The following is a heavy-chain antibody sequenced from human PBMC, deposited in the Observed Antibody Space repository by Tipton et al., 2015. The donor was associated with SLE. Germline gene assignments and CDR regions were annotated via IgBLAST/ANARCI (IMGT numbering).Heavy chain of an antibody. CDR2: LSYGGGT. D-gene: IGHD2-21*02. J-gene: IGHJ6*02. Sequence: TLSLTCSVSGGSISSNYWIWIRQPPGKGLEWIGYLSYGGGTNYNPSLKSRVTMSVDTAKNQFSLKLTSVTAGDTAVYYCARGLLTWRGAIVGVDVWGQGTTVNVSS. CDR3: ARGLLTWRGAIVGVDV. V-gene: IGHV4-59*08. CDR1: GGSISSNY.